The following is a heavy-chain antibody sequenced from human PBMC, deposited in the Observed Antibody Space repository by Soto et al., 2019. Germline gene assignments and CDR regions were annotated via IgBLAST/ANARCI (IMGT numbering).Heavy chain of an antibody. D-gene: IGHD2-15*01. CDR3: AKVNLVVVAAGTFDY. CDR1: GFTFSSYA. Sequence: EVQLLESGGGLVQPGGSLRLSCAASGFTFSSYAMSWVRQAPGKGLEWVSAISGSGGSTYYADSVKGRFTISRDNSKNTLYLQINSLRAEDTAVYYCAKVNLVVVAAGTFDYWGQGTLVTVSS. V-gene: IGHV3-23*01. CDR2: ISGSGGST. J-gene: IGHJ4*02.